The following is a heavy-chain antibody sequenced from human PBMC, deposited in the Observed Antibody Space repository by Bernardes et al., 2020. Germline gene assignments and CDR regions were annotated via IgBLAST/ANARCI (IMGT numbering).Heavy chain of an antibody. CDR1: GYTFTSYG. Sequence: ASVKVSCKASGYTFTSYGISWVRQAPGQGLEWMGWISAYNGNTNYAQKLQGRVTMTTDTSTSTAYMELRSLRSDDTAVYYCARLARRLDYGDSGGWFDPWGQGTLVTVSS. D-gene: IGHD4-17*01. V-gene: IGHV1-18*01. CDR2: ISAYNGNT. CDR3: ARLARRLDYGDSGGWFDP. J-gene: IGHJ5*02.